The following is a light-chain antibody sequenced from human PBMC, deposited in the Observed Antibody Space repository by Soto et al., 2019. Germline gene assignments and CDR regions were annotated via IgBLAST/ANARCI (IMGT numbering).Light chain of an antibody. V-gene: IGKV3-20*01. J-gene: IGKJ1*01. CDR1: QSVTSSY. CDR3: QQYGSSPQT. Sequence: IVLTPSPGTVSLSPGERAAPPCRASQSVTSSYLAWYQQKPGQAPRLLIYGASSRATGIPDRFSGSGSGTDFTLTISRLEPEDFAVYYCQQYGSSPQTFGQGTKVDI. CDR2: GAS.